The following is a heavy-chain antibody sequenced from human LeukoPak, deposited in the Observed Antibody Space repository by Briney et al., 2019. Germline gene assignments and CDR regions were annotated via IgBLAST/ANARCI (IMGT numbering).Heavy chain of an antibody. D-gene: IGHD3-22*01. V-gene: IGHV3-30*04. CDR2: ISYDGSNK. CDR3: ARDFFHSSESRPFDY. CDR1: GFTFSSYA. J-gene: IGHJ4*02. Sequence: GRSLRLSCAASGFTFSSYAMHWVRQAPGKGLEWVAVISYDGSNKYYADSVKGRFTISRDNSKNTLYLQMNSLRAEDTAVYYCARDFFHSSESRPFDYWGQGTLVTVSS.